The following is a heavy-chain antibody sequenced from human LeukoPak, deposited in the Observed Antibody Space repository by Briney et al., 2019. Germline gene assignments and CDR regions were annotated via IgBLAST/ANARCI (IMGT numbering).Heavy chain of an antibody. CDR2: IIPIFGTA. J-gene: IGHJ5*02. CDR3: AGGLHKYNWFDP. D-gene: IGHD3-16*01. Sequence: SVKVSCKASGGTFSSYAISWVRQAPGQGLGWMGGIIPIFGTANYAQKFQGRVTITADESTSTAYMELSSLRSEDTAVYYCAGGLHKYNWFDPWGQGTLVTVSS. CDR1: GGTFSSYA. V-gene: IGHV1-69*01.